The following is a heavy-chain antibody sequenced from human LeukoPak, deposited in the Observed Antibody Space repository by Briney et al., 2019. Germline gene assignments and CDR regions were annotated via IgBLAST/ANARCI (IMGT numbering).Heavy chain of an antibody. CDR2: INQDGSEK. CDR1: GFTFSSYW. V-gene: IGHV3-7*01. J-gene: IGHJ4*02. Sequence: GGSLRLSCAASGFTFSSYWMSWVRQAPGKGLEWVANINQDGSEKYYVDSVKGRFTISRDNAKNSLYLQMNSLRAEDTAVYYCAGTMVRRDHFDDWGQGTLVTVSS. CDR3: AGTMVRRDHFDD. D-gene: IGHD3-10*01.